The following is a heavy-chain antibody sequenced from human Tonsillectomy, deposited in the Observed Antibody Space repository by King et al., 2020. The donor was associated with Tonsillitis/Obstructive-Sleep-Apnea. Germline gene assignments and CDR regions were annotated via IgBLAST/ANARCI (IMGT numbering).Heavy chain of an antibody. Sequence: VQLVESGGGLVKPGGSLRLSCAASGFTFSSYSMNWVRQAPGKGLEWVSSISSSSSYIYYADSVKGRFTISRDNAKNSLYLQMNSLRAEDTAVYYCARAGGREQWLATLLFDYWGQGTLVTVSS. D-gene: IGHD6-19*01. CDR1: GFTFSSYS. CDR3: ARAGGREQWLATLLFDY. J-gene: IGHJ4*02. V-gene: IGHV3-21*01. CDR2: ISSSSSYI.